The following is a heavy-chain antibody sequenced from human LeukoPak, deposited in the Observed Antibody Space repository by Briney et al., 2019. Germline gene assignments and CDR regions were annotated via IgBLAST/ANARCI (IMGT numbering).Heavy chain of an antibody. CDR3: AGRMITFGGVAHDAFGI. J-gene: IGHJ3*02. V-gene: IGHV3-20*04. Sequence: SGGSLRLSCAASGFTFDDYGMSWVRQAPGKGLEWVSGINWNGGSTGYADSVKGRFTISRDNAKNSLYLQMNSLRAEDTALYYCAGRMITFGGVAHDAFGIWGQGTMVTVSS. D-gene: IGHD3-16*01. CDR2: INWNGGST. CDR1: GFTFDDYG.